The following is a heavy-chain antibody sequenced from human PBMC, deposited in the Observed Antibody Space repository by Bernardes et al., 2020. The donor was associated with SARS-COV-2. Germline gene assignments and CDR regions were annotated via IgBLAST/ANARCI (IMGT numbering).Heavy chain of an antibody. Sequence: ASVKVSCTASGYTFSIYGISWVRQAPGQGLAWMGWINVNNGNTNYVQKVQGRVTMTTDRPTRTAYMELGSLRPDDTAVYYCAGCSGGYCFSEGSYYYYGVDVWSQGATVTVSS. CDR2: INVNNGNT. CDR3: AGCSGGYCFSEGSYYYYGVDV. J-gene: IGHJ6*02. D-gene: IGHD2-21*01. V-gene: IGHV1-18*01. CDR1: GYTFSIYG.